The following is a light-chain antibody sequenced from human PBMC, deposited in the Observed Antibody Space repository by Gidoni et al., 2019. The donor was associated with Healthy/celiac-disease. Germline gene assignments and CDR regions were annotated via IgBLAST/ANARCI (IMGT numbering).Light chain of an antibody. Sequence: ALQLTQSPSSLSASVGDRVTITCRASQGISSALAWYQQKPGKAPKLLIYDASSLESGVPSRFSGSGSGTEFTLTISSLQPEDFATYYCQQFNSYPLITFXXXTRLEIK. CDR1: QGISSA. V-gene: IGKV1-13*02. J-gene: IGKJ5*01. CDR3: QQFNSYPLIT. CDR2: DAS.